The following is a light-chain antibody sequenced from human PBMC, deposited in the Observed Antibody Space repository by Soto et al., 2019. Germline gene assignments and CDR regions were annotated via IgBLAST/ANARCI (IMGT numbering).Light chain of an antibody. Sequence: IVLTQSPGTLSLSPGQRATLSCRASESISRDYLAWYQQRLGQAPWLLIYGASSGATGIPDRFSGSGSGTDFTLTISRLEPEDFAIYYCQQYGGVPYTFGQGTKLEIK. CDR3: QQYGGVPYT. CDR2: GAS. CDR1: ESISRDY. V-gene: IGKV3-20*01. J-gene: IGKJ2*01.